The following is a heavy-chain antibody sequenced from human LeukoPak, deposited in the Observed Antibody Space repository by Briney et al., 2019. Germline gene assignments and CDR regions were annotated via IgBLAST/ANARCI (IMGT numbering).Heavy chain of an antibody. V-gene: IGHV4-4*02. J-gene: IGHJ4*02. CDR3: ARDFSYSSSWYVRGYFDY. Sequence: GSLRLSCAGSGLTFSNAWMSWVRQPPGKGLEWIGEIYHSGSTNYNPSLKSRVTISVDKSKNQFSLKLSSVTAADTAVYYCARDFSYSSSWYVRGYFDYWGQGTLVTVSS. D-gene: IGHD6-13*01. CDR2: IYHSGST. CDR1: GLTFSNAW.